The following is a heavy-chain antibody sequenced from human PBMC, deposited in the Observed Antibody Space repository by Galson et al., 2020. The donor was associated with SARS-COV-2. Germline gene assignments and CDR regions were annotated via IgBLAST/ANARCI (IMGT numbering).Heavy chain of an antibody. J-gene: IGHJ6*02. CDR2: IAWDDDK. Sequence: SGPTLVKPTQTLTLTCTFFVFSLTTTEICVSCIRQAPGKALEWLALIAWDDDKYYITSLETRLTISKDTSKNQVVLTMTNMGPVDTATYYCARRLGRTGMDVWGQGSKVTGSS. D-gene: IGHD5-12*01. CDR3: ARRLGRTGMDV. CDR1: VFSLTTTEIC. V-gene: IGHV2-70*01.